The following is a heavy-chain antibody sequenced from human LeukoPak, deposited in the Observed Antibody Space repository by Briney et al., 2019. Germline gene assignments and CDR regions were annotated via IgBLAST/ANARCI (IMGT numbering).Heavy chain of an antibody. D-gene: IGHD6-13*01. J-gene: IGHJ3*02. V-gene: IGHV3-53*01. Sequence: GGSLRLSCAASGFTVSSNYMSWVRQAPGKGLEWVSVIYSGGSTYYADSVKGRFTISRDNSKNTLYLQMNSLRAEDTAVYYCARGRRYSSRVDVIDIWGQGTMVTVSS. CDR1: GFTVSSNY. CDR3: ARGRRYSSRVDVIDI. CDR2: IYSGGST.